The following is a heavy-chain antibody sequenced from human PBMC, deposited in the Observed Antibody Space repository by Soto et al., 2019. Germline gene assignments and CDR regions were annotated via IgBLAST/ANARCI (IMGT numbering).Heavy chain of an antibody. D-gene: IGHD1-1*01. Sequence: QVHLVQSGAAVKKPGASVKVSCKGSGYTFTSYGITWVRQAPGQGLAWMGWLSAHNGNTDYAQKLQGRVTVTRDTSTSTAYMELGSLRSDDTAVYYCARGRYGDYWGQGALVTVSS. J-gene: IGHJ4*02. CDR3: ARGRYGDY. CDR2: LSAHNGNT. V-gene: IGHV1-18*01. CDR1: GYTFTSYG.